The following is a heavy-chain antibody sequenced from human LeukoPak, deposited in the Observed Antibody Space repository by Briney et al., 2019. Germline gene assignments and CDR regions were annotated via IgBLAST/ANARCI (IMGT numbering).Heavy chain of an antibody. CDR2: IKQDGSEK. CDR1: GLTFSNYW. D-gene: IGHD4-11*01. CDR3: ARDSFSNVPGYMDV. V-gene: IGHV3-7*01. J-gene: IGHJ6*03. Sequence: GGSLRLSCAASGLTFSNYWMSWVRQAPGKGLEWVANIKQDGSEKYYLDSVKGRFTISRDNAKNSLYLQMNSLRAEDTAVYYCARDSFSNVPGYMDVWGKGTTVTVSS.